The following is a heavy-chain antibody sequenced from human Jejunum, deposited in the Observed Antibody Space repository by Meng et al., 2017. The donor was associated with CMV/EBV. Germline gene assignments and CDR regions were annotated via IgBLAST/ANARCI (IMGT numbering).Heavy chain of an antibody. V-gene: IGHV2-5*02. CDR2: IYWDNDS. CDR1: GFSLSRNGVG. Sequence: FSGFSLSRNGVGVGLMRQPPGKAMEGLAVIYWDNDSRYNPSLKSRLTLTKDTSKNQVVLTMTNVDPVDTGTYYCAHSDNNYRTPFDPWGQGTLVTVSS. J-gene: IGHJ5*02. CDR3: AHSDNNYRTPFDP. D-gene: IGHD1-14*01.